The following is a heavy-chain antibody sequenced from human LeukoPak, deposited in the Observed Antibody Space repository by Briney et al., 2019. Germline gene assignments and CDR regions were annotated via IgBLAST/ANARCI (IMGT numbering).Heavy chain of an antibody. CDR1: GFTVSSTY. J-gene: IGHJ4*02. CDR3: AKDQAWLRFDY. D-gene: IGHD5-12*01. V-gene: IGHV3-53*01. CDR2: IYSGGST. Sequence: GGSLRLSCAASGFTVSSTYMSWVRQAPGKGLEWVSLIYSGGSTYYADSVKGRFTISRDNSKNTLYLQMNSLRAEDTAVYYCAKDQAWLRFDYWGQGTLVTVSS.